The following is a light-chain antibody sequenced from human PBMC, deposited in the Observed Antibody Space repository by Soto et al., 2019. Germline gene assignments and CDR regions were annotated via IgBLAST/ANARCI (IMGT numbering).Light chain of an antibody. Sequence: ERVMTQSPATLSVSPGERATLSCRASRSVSSHLAWYQQKPGQAPRLLIYGASTRATGIPARFSGSGSGTEFTLTISSLQSEDFAVYYCQQFNNWPRTFGQGTKVEIK. CDR3: QQFNNWPRT. CDR2: GAS. V-gene: IGKV3-15*01. J-gene: IGKJ1*01. CDR1: RSVSSH.